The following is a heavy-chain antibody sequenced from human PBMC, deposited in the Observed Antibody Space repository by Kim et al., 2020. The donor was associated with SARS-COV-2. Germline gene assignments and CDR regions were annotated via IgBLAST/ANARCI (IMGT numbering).Heavy chain of an antibody. D-gene: IGHD2-15*01. CDR1: GFTFSSYS. Sequence: GGSLRLSCAASGFTFSSYSMNWVRQAPGKGLEWVSSISSSSSYIYYADSVKGRFTISRDNAKNSLYLQMNSLRAEDTAVYYCAREWRGLKDLVVVVPNFDYWGQGTLVTVSS. CDR2: ISSSSSYI. CDR3: AREWRGLKDLVVVVPNFDY. J-gene: IGHJ4*02. V-gene: IGHV3-21*01.